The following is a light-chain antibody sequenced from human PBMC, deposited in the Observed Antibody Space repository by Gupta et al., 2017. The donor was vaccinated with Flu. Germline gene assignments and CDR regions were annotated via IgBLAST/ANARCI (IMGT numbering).Light chain of an antibody. V-gene: IGKV2-28*01. J-gene: IGKJ1*01. CDR3: RQDLQTPWT. Sequence: MVMTQSALSLAVTPGEPASISCRSSQSRLHSNGYNYLDWYLQKPGQSPQLLIYLGSNRASGVPDRFSGSGSGTDFTLKISRVEAEDVGVYYCRQDLQTPWTFGQGTKVEIK. CDR2: LGS. CDR1: QSRLHSNGYNY.